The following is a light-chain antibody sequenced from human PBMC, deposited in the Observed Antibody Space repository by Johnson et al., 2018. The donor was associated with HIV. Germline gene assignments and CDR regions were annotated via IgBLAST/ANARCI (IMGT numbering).Light chain of an antibody. CDR2: ENN. V-gene: IGLV1-51*02. J-gene: IGLJ1*01. CDR3: GTWDSSLSAGV. Sequence: QSVLTQPPSVSAAPGQKVSISCSGSSSNIGDNYVSWYQQVPVTAPKLLIYENNKRPSGIPDRFSGSKFGTSATLGITGLQTGDEADYYCGTWDSSLSAGVFGTGTKVTV. CDR1: SSNIGDNY.